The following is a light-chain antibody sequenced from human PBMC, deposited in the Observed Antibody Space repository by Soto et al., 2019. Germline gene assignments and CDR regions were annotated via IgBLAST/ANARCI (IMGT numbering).Light chain of an antibody. J-gene: IGKJ1*01. Sequence: EIVLTQSPGTLSLSPGERATLSCRASQSVSRNYLAWYQQKPGQTPRLFIYGASNRATGIPDRFSGSGSGTDFTLTISRLEPEDFAVYYCQQSASSPRTFGQGTKVDIK. V-gene: IGKV3-20*01. CDR1: QSVSRNY. CDR3: QQSASSPRT. CDR2: GAS.